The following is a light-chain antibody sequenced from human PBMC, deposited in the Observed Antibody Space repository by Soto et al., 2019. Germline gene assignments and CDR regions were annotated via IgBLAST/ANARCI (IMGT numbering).Light chain of an antibody. CDR2: GAS. V-gene: IGKV3-20*01. CDR1: QSVSID. Sequence: EIGMTQSPATLSVSPGERATLSCRASQSVSIDLAWYQQKPGQAPRLLIYGASNRATGIPDRFSGSGSGTDFTLTISRLEPEDFAVYYCQQYGSSPLTFGGGTKVDIK. CDR3: QQYGSSPLT. J-gene: IGKJ4*01.